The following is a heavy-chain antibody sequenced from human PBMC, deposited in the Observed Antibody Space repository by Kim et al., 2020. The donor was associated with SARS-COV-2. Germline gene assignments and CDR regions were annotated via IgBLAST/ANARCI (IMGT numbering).Heavy chain of an antibody. V-gene: IGHV1-3*01. CDR2: INAGNGNT. J-gene: IGHJ4*02. D-gene: IGHD6-19*01. Sequence: ASVKVSCKASGYTFTSYAMHWVRQAPGQRLEWMGWINAGNGNTKYSQKFQGRVTITRDTSASTAYMELSSLRSEDTAVYYCARPHSSGWYMRYFDYWGQGTLVTVSS. CDR1: GYTFTSYA. CDR3: ARPHSSGWYMRYFDY.